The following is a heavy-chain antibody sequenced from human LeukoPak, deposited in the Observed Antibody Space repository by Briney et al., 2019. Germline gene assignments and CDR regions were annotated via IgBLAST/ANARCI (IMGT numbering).Heavy chain of an antibody. V-gene: IGHV1-2*02. CDR1: GYMFTDYF. CDR2: LNPNNGAT. D-gene: IGHD1-26*01. Sequence: GASVKVSCETSGYMFTDYFIHWVRQAPGQGLEWMGWLNPNNGATDSPQKFQGRVTMTRDTSINTAYMEVTWLQSDDTAVYYCARRGLTSLVEYYFDYWGQGTLVTVSS. CDR3: ARRGLTSLVEYYFDY. J-gene: IGHJ4*02.